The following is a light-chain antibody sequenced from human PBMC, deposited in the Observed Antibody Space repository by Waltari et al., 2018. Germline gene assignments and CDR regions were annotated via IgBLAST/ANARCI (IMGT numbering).Light chain of an antibody. Sequence: QSALTPPSPLAGSSWPSIPLPRRRIRRAVRSSDYDSWYQHHPDKAPQVIIYDVTNRPSGVSDRFSASKSANTASLTISGLQPEDEGDYYCSSQTLDGVLLFGGGTKLTVL. CDR1: RRAVRSSDY. CDR3: SSQTLDGVLL. J-gene: IGLJ2*01. V-gene: IGLV2-14*03. CDR2: DVT.